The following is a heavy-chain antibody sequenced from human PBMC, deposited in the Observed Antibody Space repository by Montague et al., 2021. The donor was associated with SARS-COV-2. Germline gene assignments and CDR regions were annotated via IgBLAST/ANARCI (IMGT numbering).Heavy chain of an antibody. CDR3: ARDGADYSFAYYHEMDV. V-gene: IGHV4-4*07. CDR1: GASVRTYY. D-gene: IGHD5-12*01. CDR2: LYTSGST. J-gene: IGHJ6*02. Sequence: SETLSLTCTVSGASVRTYYWSWIRQSAGKKLEWMGRLYTSGSTYYNPSFKSRVTMSLDTSKNLFSLNLSSMTVADTAVYYCARDGADYSFAYYHEMDVWGQGTAVTVSS.